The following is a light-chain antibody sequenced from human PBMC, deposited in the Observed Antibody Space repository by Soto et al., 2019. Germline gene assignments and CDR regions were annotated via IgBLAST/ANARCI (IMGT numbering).Light chain of an antibody. CDR3: SSYTSSSTLV. CDR2: EVS. Sequence: QSVLTQPASVSGSPGQSITISCTGTSSDVGGYNYVSWYQQHPGKAPKLMIYEVSNRPSGVYNRFSGSKSGNTASLTISGLQAEDEADYYCSSYTSSSTLVFGGGTQLTLL. V-gene: IGLV2-14*01. CDR1: SSDVGGYNY. J-gene: IGLJ2*01.